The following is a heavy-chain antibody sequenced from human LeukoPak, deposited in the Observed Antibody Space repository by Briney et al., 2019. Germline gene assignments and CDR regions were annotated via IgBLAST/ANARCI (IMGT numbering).Heavy chain of an antibody. V-gene: IGHV3-49*04. CDR1: GFTFGDYA. Sequence: PGGSLRLSCTASGFTFGDYAMSWVRKAPGKGLEWVGFIRRKAYGGTTEYAASVKGRFTISRDDSKSIAYLQMNSLKTEDTAVYYCTRDPGYCSSTSCHNWFDPWGQGTLVTVSS. CDR3: TRDPGYCSSTSCHNWFDP. D-gene: IGHD2-2*03. CDR2: IRRKAYGGTT. J-gene: IGHJ5*02.